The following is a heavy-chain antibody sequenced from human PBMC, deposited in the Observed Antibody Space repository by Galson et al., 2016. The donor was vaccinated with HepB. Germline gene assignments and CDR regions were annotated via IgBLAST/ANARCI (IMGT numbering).Heavy chain of an antibody. CDR2: VGPDGSVK. V-gene: IGHV3-7*01. CDR3: AKDIHRYTYGDPFEY. J-gene: IGHJ4*02. D-gene: IGHD5-18*01. Sequence: SLRLSCAASGFTFNYYWMTWVRQAPGKGLEWVANVGPDGSVKHYMDSVQGRFSISRDNAQNSLHLQMNSLSTEDTAIYYCAKDIHRYTYGDPFEYWGQGTLVTVSS. CDR1: GFTFNYYW.